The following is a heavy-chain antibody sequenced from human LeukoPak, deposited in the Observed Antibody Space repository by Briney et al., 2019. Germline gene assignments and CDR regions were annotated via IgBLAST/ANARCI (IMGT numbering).Heavy chain of an antibody. CDR1: GYSISSGYY. CDR3: ARVSLCPAYSGTYCYYFDY. Sequence: TSETLSLTCTVSGYSISSGYYWGWIRQPPGKGLEWIGYIHYSGNTNYNPSLKNRVTISLDTSKNQFSLKLSSVTAADTAVYYCARVSLCPAYSGTYCYYFDYWGQGTLVTVSS. D-gene: IGHD1-26*01. CDR2: IHYSGNT. V-gene: IGHV4-61*01. J-gene: IGHJ4*02.